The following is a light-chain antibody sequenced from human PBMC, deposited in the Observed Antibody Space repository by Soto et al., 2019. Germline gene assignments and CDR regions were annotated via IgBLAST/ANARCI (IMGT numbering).Light chain of an antibody. CDR1: QGIIEY. Sequence: DILMTQSPSSLSASVGDRVTITCRASQGIIEYVAWFQQKPGKAPKLLIYAAYILQSGVPSRFSGSGSGTEFTLTISSLQPEDVATYYWQKYNTYPQTCGQGTKVEIK. CDR2: AAY. J-gene: IGKJ1*01. CDR3: QKYNTYPQT. V-gene: IGKV1-27*01.